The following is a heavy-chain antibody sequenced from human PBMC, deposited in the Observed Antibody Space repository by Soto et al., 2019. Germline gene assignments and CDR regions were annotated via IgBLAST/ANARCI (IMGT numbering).Heavy chain of an antibody. CDR1: GFTFSSYG. J-gene: IGHJ5*02. Sequence: GSLRLSCAASGFTFSSYGMHWVRQAPGKGLEWVAVISYDGSNKYYADSVKGRFTISRDNSKNTLYLQMNSLRAEDTAVYYCARKGYCSGGSCYRYNWFDPWGQGTLVTVAS. D-gene: IGHD2-15*01. CDR2: ISYDGSNK. V-gene: IGHV3-30*03. CDR3: ARKGYCSGGSCYRYNWFDP.